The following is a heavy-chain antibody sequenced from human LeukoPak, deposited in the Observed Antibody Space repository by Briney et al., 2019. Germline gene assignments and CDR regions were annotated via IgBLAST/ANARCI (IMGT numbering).Heavy chain of an antibody. J-gene: IGHJ6*02. CDR1: GGSVSNGSYY. CDR2: SYYSGST. V-gene: IGHV4-61*01. CDR3: ARGDYDSSGYYPYYYYYGMDV. D-gene: IGHD3-22*01. Sequence: SETLSLTCTVSGGSVSNGSYYWNCIRQPPGKGLEWIGHSYYSGSTNYNPSLKSRATISVDTSKNQVYLKLSSVPAADTAVYYCARGDYDSSGYYPYYYYYGMDVWGQGTTVTVSS.